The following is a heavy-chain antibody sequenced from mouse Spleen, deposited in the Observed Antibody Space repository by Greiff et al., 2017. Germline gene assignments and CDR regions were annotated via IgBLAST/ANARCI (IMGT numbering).Heavy chain of an antibody. D-gene: IGHD2-12*01. CDR3: AREGTYYSNLDY. CDR2: ISDGGSYT. J-gene: IGHJ2*01. CDR1: GFTFSSYA. V-gene: IGHV5-4*01. Sequence: EVKLMESGGGLVKPGGSLKLSCAASGFTFSSYAMSWVRQTPEKRLEWVATISDGGSYTYYPDNVKGRFTISRDNAKNNLYLQMSHLKSEDTAMYYCAREGTYYSNLDYWGQGTTLTVSS.